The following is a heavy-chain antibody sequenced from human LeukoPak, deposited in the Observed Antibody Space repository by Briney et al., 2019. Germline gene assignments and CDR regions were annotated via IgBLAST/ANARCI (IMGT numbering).Heavy chain of an antibody. J-gene: IGHJ5*02. V-gene: IGHV4-34*01. CDR1: GGSFSGYY. Sequence: SETLSLTCAVYGGSFSGYYRSWIRQPPGKGLEWIGEINHSGSTNYNPSLKSRVTISVDTSKNQFSLKLSSVTAADTAVYYCARGPSRDGYNSPLNWFDPWGQGTLVTVSS. D-gene: IGHD5-24*01. CDR2: INHSGST. CDR3: ARGPSRDGYNSPLNWFDP.